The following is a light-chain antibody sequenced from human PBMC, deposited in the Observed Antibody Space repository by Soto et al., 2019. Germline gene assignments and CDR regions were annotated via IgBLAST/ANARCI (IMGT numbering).Light chain of an antibody. CDR2: GAS. J-gene: IGKJ1*01. V-gene: IGKV3-20*01. Sequence: EVVLTQSPGTLSLSAGERATLSCRASQSVSSNYLAWYQQKPGQSPRLLIYGASNRASGISDRFSGSESGTAFTLTIYRLEPEDFAVYYYQQYDTSPWTFGQGTKVEI. CDR3: QQYDTSPWT. CDR1: QSVSSNY.